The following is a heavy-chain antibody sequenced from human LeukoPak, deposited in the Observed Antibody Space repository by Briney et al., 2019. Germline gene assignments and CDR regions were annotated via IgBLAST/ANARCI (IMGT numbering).Heavy chain of an antibody. CDR2: MSYDGSNK. Sequence: PGGSLRLSCAASGFTFSIYAMHWVRQAPGKGLEWAAVMSYDGSNKYYADSVKGRFTISRDNSKNTLYLQMNSLRVEDTAVYYCARAPDVGVAAARKQGLYYGMDVWGQGTTVTVSS. D-gene: IGHD6-13*01. V-gene: IGHV3-30-3*01. J-gene: IGHJ6*02. CDR1: GFTFSIYA. CDR3: ARAPDVGVAAARKQGLYYGMDV.